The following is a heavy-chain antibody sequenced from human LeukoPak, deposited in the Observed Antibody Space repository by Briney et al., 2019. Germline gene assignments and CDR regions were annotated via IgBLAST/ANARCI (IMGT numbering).Heavy chain of an antibody. Sequence: PSETLSLTCAVYGGSFSGYYWSWIRQPPGKGLEWIGEINHSGSTNYNPSLKSRVTISVDTSKNQFSLKLSSVTAADTAVYYCARGYCSSTSCYYYHGMDVWGQGTTVTVSS. D-gene: IGHD2-2*01. CDR2: INHSGST. V-gene: IGHV4-34*01. CDR1: GGSFSGYY. J-gene: IGHJ6*02. CDR3: ARGYCSSTSCYYYHGMDV.